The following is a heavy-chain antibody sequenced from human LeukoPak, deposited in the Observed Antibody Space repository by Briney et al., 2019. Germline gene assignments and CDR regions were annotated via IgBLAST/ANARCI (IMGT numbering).Heavy chain of an antibody. D-gene: IGHD6-13*01. CDR3: ARDAADGSYYDY. V-gene: IGHV3-30-3*01. J-gene: IGHJ4*02. CDR2: ISYDGSNK. CDR1: GFTFSSYA. Sequence: GRSLRLSCAASGFTFSSYAMHWVREAPGKGLGWVAVISYDGSNKYYADSVKGRFTISRDNSKNTLYLQMNSLRAEDTAVYYCARDAADGSYYDYWGQGTLVTVSS.